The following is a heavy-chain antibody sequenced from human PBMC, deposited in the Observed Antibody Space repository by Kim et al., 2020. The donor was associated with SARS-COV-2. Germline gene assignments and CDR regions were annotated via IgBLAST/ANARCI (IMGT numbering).Heavy chain of an antibody. CDR1: GGSISAGVYY. CDR2: ISYTGST. J-gene: IGHJ5*02. Sequence: SETLSLTCTVSGGSISAGVYYWSWIRQHPGKGLEWIGYISYTGSTFYNPSLNSRATIPADTSKNQYSLMLTSATDEATAMYYCARTHIEFWFDPWGQGTL. CDR3: ARTHIEFWFDP. D-gene: IGHD3-10*01. V-gene: IGHV4-31*03.